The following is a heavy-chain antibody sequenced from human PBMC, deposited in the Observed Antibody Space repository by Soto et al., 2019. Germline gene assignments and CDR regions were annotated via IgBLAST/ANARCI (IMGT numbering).Heavy chain of an antibody. CDR2: IIPIFGTA. CDR1: GGTFSSYA. V-gene: IGHV1-69*01. D-gene: IGHD5-18*01. Sequence: QVQLVQSGAEVKKPGSSVKVSCKASGGTFSSYAISWVRQAPGQGLEWMGGIIPIFGTANYAQKFQGRVTIAAEESTSTAYMELSSMRSEDTAVYYCARGGGGRGYSYGPKYYYYCGMDVGGQGTTVTVSS. J-gene: IGHJ6*02. CDR3: ARGGGGRGYSYGPKYYYYCGMDV.